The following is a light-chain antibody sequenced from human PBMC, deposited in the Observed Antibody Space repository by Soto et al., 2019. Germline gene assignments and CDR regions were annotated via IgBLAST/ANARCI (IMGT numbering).Light chain of an antibody. V-gene: IGKV1-39*01. CDR2: ATS. J-gene: IGKJ1*01. Sequence: DIQMTQSPSSLSASIGDRVTITCRAGQSIGNYLNWYQQKPGKAPNLLIYATSSLQSGVPSRFSGSGSGTEFTLTISSLQREDFAIYYCQQSYSSTWTFDQGTKVEIK. CDR1: QSIGNY. CDR3: QQSYSSTWT.